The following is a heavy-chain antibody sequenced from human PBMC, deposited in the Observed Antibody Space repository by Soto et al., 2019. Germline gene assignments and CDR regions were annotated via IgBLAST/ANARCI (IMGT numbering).Heavy chain of an antibody. Sequence: QVQLQESGPGLVKPSGTLSLTCAVSGASFTSNDWWTWVRQPPGRGLEWIGEIYRTGSTNYNPSLKSRVTISLDKSENQFSLKVTSLTAADTAVYYCSSRDPGTSDDYWGQGTLVTVSS. CDR2: IYRTGST. CDR1: GASFTSNDW. V-gene: IGHV4-4*02. D-gene: IGHD1-7*01. J-gene: IGHJ4*02. CDR3: SSRDPGTSDDY.